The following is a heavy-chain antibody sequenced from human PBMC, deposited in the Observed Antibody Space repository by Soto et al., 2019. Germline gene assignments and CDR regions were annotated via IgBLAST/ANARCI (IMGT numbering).Heavy chain of an antibody. Sequence: SETLSLTCTVSGGYVGSGSYYWSWIRQPPGKGLEWIGYIYYSGSTNYNPSLKSRVTISVDTSKNQFSLKLSSVTAADTAVYYCARDLWGYCGTDCYPLDVWGQGTTVTAP. D-gene: IGHD2-21*02. CDR1: GGYVGSGSYY. CDR2: IYYSGST. J-gene: IGHJ6*02. V-gene: IGHV4-61*01. CDR3: ARDLWGYCGTDCYPLDV.